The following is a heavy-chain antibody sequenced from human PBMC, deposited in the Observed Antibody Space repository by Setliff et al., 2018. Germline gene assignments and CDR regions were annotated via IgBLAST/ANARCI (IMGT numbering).Heavy chain of an antibody. CDR3: ARDRPMVVVADNLALFDY. J-gene: IGHJ4*02. Sequence: ASVKVSCKASGYSFPSYGISWVRQAPGQGLEWMGWISAYNGFIIYAQMFQGRVIMTTDTSTSTAYVELRSLRSDDTAVYYCARDRPMVVVADNLALFDYWGQGTLVTVSS. CDR1: GYSFPSYG. CDR2: ISAYNGFI. D-gene: IGHD2-15*01. V-gene: IGHV1-18*01.